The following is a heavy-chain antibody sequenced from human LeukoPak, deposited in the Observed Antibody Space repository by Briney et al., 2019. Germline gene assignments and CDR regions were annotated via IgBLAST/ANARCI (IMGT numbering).Heavy chain of an antibody. J-gene: IGHJ4*02. CDR1: GGGSINSNTYY. D-gene: IGHD3-16*01. CDR3: ARSSGGPPPY. CDR2: IYYSGST. Sequence: SETLSLTCTVFGGGSINSNTYYWGWIRQPPGKGLEWIGYIYYSGSTNYNPSLKSRVTISVDTSKNQFSLKLSSVTAADTAVYYCARSSGGPPPYWGQGTLVTVSS. V-gene: IGHV4-61*05.